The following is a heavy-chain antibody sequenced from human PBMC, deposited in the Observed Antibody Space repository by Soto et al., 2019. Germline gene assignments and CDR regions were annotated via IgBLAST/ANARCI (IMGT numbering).Heavy chain of an antibody. J-gene: IGHJ4*02. V-gene: IGHV3-23*01. Sequence: GGSLRLSCAASGFTFTRYAMSWVRQAPGKGLEWVSDITNGGLNTDHADSVKGRCTISRDNSKGTLFLQMNRLRVDDTAVYYCAKGSASGSPYYFDFWGQGSLVTVSS. D-gene: IGHD6-25*01. CDR2: ITNGGLNT. CDR1: GFTFTRYA. CDR3: AKGSASGSPYYFDF.